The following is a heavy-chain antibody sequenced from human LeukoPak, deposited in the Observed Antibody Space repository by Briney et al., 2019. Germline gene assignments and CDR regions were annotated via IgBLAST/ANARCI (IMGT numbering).Heavy chain of an antibody. D-gene: IGHD2-2*01. CDR2: INHSGST. V-gene: IGHV4-34*01. J-gene: IGHJ6*02. Sequence: SETLSLTCAVYGGSFSGYYWSWIRQPPGKGLEWIGEINHSGSTNYNPSLKSRVTISVDTSKNQFSLNLSSVTAADTAVYYCARLGYCSSTSCYWYYYYGMDVWGQGTTVTVSS. CDR3: ARLGYCSSTSCYWYYYYGMDV. CDR1: GGSFSGYY.